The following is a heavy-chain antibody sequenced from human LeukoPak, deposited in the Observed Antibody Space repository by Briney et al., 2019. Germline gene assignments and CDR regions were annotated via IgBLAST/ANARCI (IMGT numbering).Heavy chain of an antibody. CDR2: ISGSGGST. J-gene: IGHJ4*02. Sequence: PGGSLRLSCAASGFTFSSYAMSWVRQAPGKGLEWVSAISGSGGSTYYADSVKGRFTISRDNSKNTLYLQMNSLRAEDTAVHYCAKGGLDWNYAPFDYWGQGTLVTVSS. D-gene: IGHD1-7*01. CDR1: GFTFSSYA. CDR3: AKGGLDWNYAPFDY. V-gene: IGHV3-23*01.